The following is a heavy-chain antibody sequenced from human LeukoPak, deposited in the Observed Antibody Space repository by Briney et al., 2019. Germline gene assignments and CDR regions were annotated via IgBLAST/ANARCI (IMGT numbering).Heavy chain of an antibody. D-gene: IGHD1-26*01. CDR3: AKDESPEGWWELLESPKGAFDI. CDR1: GFTFPTYA. J-gene: IGHJ3*02. CDR2: ISGSGSTT. V-gene: IGHV3-23*01. Sequence: PGGSLRLSCVASGFTFPTYAMMWVRQAPGKGLEWVSSISGSGSTTYYADSVKGRFTISRDNSKNTMYVQLNSLRAEDTAIYYCAKDESPEGWWELLESPKGAFDIWGQGTMVTVSS.